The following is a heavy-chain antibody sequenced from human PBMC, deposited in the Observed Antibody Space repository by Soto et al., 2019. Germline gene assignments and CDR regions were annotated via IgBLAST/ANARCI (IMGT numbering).Heavy chain of an antibody. V-gene: IGHV4-59*01. CDR3: ARGRGRVSSGWPFDY. J-gene: IGHJ4*02. CDR2: IYYSGST. Sequence: ASETLSLTCTVSGGSISSYYWSWIRQPPGKGLEWIGYIYYSGSTNYNPSLKSRVTISVDTSKNQFSLKLSSVTAADTAVYYCARGRGRVSSGWPFDYWGQGTLVTVSS. CDR1: GGSISSYY. D-gene: IGHD3-22*01.